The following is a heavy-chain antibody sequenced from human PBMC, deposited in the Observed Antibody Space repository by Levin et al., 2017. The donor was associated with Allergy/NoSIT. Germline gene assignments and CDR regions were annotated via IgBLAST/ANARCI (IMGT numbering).Heavy chain of an antibody. D-gene: IGHD2-2*02. V-gene: IGHV3-33*01. J-gene: IGHJ6*03. CDR1: GFTFSTYG. Sequence: GGSLRLSCAASGFTFSTYGMHWVRQAPGKGLEWLALIWGDGSNKYYADSVKGRFTISRDNSKNTVYLQMDSLRAEDTALYYCARVFDTWYMDVWGKGTTVIVS. CDR3: ARVFDTWYMDV. CDR2: IWGDGSNK.